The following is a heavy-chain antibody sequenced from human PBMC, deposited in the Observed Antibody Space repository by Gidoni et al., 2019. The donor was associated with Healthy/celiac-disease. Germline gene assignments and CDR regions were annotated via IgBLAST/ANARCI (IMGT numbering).Heavy chain of an antibody. D-gene: IGHD3-22*01. J-gene: IGHJ6*02. CDR3: AKDYYDSSGYYRDYYYYGMDV. CDR1: GFTFSSYA. Sequence: EVQLLESGGGLVQPGGSLRLSCAASGFTFSSYAMRWVRQAPGKGLEWVSAISGSGGSTYYADSVKGRFTISRDNSKNTLYLQMNSLRAEDTAVYYCAKDYYDSSGYYRDYYYYGMDVWGQGTTVTVSS. V-gene: IGHV3-23*01. CDR2: ISGSGGST.